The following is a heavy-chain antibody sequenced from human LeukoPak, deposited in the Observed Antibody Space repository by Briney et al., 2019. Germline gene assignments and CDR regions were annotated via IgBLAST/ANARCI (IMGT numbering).Heavy chain of an antibody. CDR3: ARVVGSTSPMDY. D-gene: IGHD2-2*01. CDR1: GFTFSSYS. CDR2: ISSSSSYI. J-gene: IGHJ4*02. Sequence: GGSLRLSCAASGFTFSSYSMNWDRQAPGKGLEWVSSISSSSSYIYYADSVKGRFTISRDNAKNSLYLQMNSLRAEDTAVYYCARVVGSTSPMDYWGQGTLVTVSS. V-gene: IGHV3-21*01.